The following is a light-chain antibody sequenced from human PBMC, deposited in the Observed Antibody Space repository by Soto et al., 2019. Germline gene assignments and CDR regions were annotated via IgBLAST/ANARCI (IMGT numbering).Light chain of an antibody. V-gene: IGKV1-5*03. Sequence: DIQMTQSPSTLSASVGDRVTITCRASQSTSSWLAWYQQKPGKAPKVLIYKASSLESGVPSRFSGSGSGTEFTLTISSLQPDDFATYYCQQYNSYWTFGQGIKVEIK. CDR2: KAS. CDR1: QSTSSW. J-gene: IGKJ1*01. CDR3: QQYNSYWT.